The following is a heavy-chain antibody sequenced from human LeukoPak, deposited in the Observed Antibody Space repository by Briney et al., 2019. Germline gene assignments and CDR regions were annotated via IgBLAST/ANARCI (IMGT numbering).Heavy chain of an antibody. Sequence: SETLSLTCTVSGGSISSSSYYWGWIRQPPGKGLEWIGSIYYSGSTYYNPSLKSRVTISVDTSKNQFSLKLSSVTAADTAVYYCATRGGDYDILTGLRFDYWGQGTLVTVSS. D-gene: IGHD3-9*01. CDR2: IYYSGST. CDR3: ATRGGDYDILTGLRFDY. CDR1: GGSISSSSYY. V-gene: IGHV4-39*01. J-gene: IGHJ4*02.